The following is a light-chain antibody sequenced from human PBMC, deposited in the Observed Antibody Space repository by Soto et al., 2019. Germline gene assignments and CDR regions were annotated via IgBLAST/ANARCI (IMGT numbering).Light chain of an antibody. CDR3: QQSYRNPRT. CDR1: QIISNF. Sequence: DIQMTQSPSFRSASAVDRVTILFRASQIISNFLHWYQQKPGKAPKLLIYAASKLESGVPSRFGGSGSGTDFTLTISSLQPEDFATYYCQQSYRNPRTFGLGTKVDIK. V-gene: IGKV1-39*01. CDR2: AAS. J-gene: IGKJ1*01.